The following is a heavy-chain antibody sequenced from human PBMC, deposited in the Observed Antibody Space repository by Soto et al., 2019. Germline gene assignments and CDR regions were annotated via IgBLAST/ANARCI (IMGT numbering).Heavy chain of an antibody. J-gene: IGHJ6*02. V-gene: IGHV1-2*04. CDR3: ARGHRKNNSYYYYGMDV. Sequence: ASVKVSCKASGYTFTGYCMHWVRQAPGQGLEWMGWINPNSGGTNYAQKFQGWVTMTRDTSISTAYMELSRLRSDDTAVYYCARGHRKNNSYYYYGMDVWGQGTTVTVSS. CDR1: GYTFTGYC. D-gene: IGHD1-1*01. CDR2: INPNSGGT.